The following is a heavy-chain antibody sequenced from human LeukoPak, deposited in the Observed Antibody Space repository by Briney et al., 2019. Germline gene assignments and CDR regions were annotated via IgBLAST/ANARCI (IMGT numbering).Heavy chain of an antibody. V-gene: IGHV4-30-4*01. CDR3: ARDHRITGTTD. J-gene: IGHJ4*02. Sequence: SETLSLTCDVSGGSISSGDYYWSWIRQPPGKGLEWIGYIYYSGSTYYNPSLKSRVTISVDTSKNQFSLKLSSVTAADTAVYYCARDHRITGTTDWGQGTLVTVSS. CDR1: GGSISSGDYY. D-gene: IGHD1-7*01. CDR2: IYYSGST.